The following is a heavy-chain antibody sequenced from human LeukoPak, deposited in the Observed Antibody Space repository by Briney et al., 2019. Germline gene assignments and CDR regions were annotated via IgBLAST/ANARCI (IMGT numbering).Heavy chain of an antibody. CDR2: ITGGSTTIT. CDR3: GSLHNRAL. J-gene: IGHJ1*01. Sequence: GGSLRLSCAASGFTVSSNYMSWVRQAPGKGLEWLSYITGGSTTITKYADSVRGRFTISRDNAKNSLNLHMTSLRAEDTAMYYCGSLHNRALWGQGTLVTVSS. D-gene: IGHD2/OR15-2a*01. V-gene: IGHV3-48*01. CDR1: GFTVSSNY.